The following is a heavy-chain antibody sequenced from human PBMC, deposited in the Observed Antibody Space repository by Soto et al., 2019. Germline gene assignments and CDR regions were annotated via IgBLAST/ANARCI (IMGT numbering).Heavy chain of an antibody. CDR3: AKDHALGYCSSTSCYGGGTD. Sequence: EVQLLESGGGLVQPWGSLRLSCAASGFTFSSYAMSWVRQAPGKGLEWVSAISGSGGSTYYADSVKGRFTISRDNSKNTLYLQMNSLRAEDTAVYYCAKDHALGYCSSTSCYGGGTDWGQGTLVTVSS. J-gene: IGHJ4*02. D-gene: IGHD2-2*01. CDR1: GFTFSSYA. CDR2: ISGSGGST. V-gene: IGHV3-23*01.